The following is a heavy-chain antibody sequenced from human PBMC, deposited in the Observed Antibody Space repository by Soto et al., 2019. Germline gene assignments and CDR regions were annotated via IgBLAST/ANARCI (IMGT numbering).Heavy chain of an antibody. Sequence: EVQLVESGGGSAQPGGSLRLSCAASGFTFSNTWMHWVRQAPGEGLVWVSLITGDGSSTTYGDFEKGRFTISGDNAKNTLYLQMNSRSAEDTVVYYCASDNDHGPDYWGQGTPVTVSS. CDR1: GFTFSNTW. V-gene: IGHV3-74*01. J-gene: IGHJ4*02. CDR3: ASDNDHGPDY. D-gene: IGHD1-1*01. CDR2: ITGDGSST.